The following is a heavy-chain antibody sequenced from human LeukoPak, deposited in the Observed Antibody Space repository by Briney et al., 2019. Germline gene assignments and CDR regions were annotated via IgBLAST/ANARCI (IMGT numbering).Heavy chain of an antibody. D-gene: IGHD3-22*01. CDR2: IYQSGST. CDR3: ARDSYYDNSGEGAFDI. J-gene: IGHJ3*02. CDR1: GGSVSTIGYS. V-gene: IGHV4-30-2*01. Sequence: SETLSLTCGVSGGSVSTIGYSWCWIRQPPGKGLEWIGYIYQSGSTSYNPSLQSRVTISIDKSKNQFSLKLSSVTAADTAVYYCARDSYYDNSGEGAFDIWGQGTLVTVSS.